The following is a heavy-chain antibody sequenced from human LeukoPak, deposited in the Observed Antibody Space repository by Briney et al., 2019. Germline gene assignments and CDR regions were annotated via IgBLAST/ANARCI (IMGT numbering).Heavy chain of an antibody. CDR2: IYYSGST. D-gene: IGHD2-2*01. CDR3: ARAAVPYYFDY. Sequence: SETLSLTCTVSGGSISSYYWSWIRQPPGKGLEWIGYIYYSGSTNYNPSLKSRVTISVDTSKNQFSLKLSSVTAADTAVCYCARAAVPYYFDYWGQGTLVTVSS. J-gene: IGHJ4*02. V-gene: IGHV4-59*01. CDR1: GGSISSYY.